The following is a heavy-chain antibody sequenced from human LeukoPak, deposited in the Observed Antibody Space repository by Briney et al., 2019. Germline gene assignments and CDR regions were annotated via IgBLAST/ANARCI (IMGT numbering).Heavy chain of an antibody. CDR2: INPNSGGT. J-gene: IGHJ4*02. D-gene: IGHD5-18*01. Sequence: GASVKVSCKASGYTFTDYYMHWVRQAPGQGLEWMGWINPNSGGTKYAQKFQGRVTMTRDTSSSTAYMELSRLRSDDTAVYYCARDLFTAMVTSSNDSWGQGTLVTVSS. CDR1: GYTFTDYY. CDR3: ARDLFTAMVTSSNDS. V-gene: IGHV1-2*02.